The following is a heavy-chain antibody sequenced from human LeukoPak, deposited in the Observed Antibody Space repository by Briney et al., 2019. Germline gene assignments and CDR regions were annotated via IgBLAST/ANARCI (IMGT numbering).Heavy chain of an antibody. D-gene: IGHD6-19*01. CDR2: IKSKTDGGTT. J-gene: IGHJ4*02. CDR1: GFTFSNAW. V-gene: IGHV3-15*01. Sequence: TGGSLRLSCAASGFTFSNAWMSWVRQAPGKGLEWVGRIKSKTDGGTTDYAAPVKGRFTISRDDSKNTLYLQMNSLETEDTAVYYCVRVGSVSGSDYLDYWGQGTLVTVSS. CDR3: VRVGSVSGSDYLDY.